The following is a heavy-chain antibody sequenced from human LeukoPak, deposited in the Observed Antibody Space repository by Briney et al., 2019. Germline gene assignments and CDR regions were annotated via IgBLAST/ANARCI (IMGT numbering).Heavy chain of an antibody. CDR2: IYYSGST. CDR3: TRSTNLEAFDI. J-gene: IGHJ3*02. V-gene: IGHV4-61*01. Sequence: SETLSLTCTVSGGSVSSGTYYWSWIRQPPGKGLEWIGYIYYSGSTNYNPSLKSRVTISVDTSKNQCSLKLSSVTTADTAVYYCTRSTNLEAFDIWGQGSMVTVSS. CDR1: GGSVSSGTYY. D-gene: IGHD2-8*01.